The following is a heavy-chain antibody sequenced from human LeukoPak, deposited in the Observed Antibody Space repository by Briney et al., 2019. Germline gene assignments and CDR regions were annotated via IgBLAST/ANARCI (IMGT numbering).Heavy chain of an antibody. J-gene: IGHJ6*04. CDR3: ARGRGVGV. V-gene: IGHV3-7*01. CDR2: INRDGSEK. CDR1: GFTFTDYW. Sequence: GGSLRLSCAASGFTFTDYWMTWVCQAPGKGLEWVANINRDGSEKYYVDSVKGRFTISRDNAKNSLYLQMNSLRAEDTAVFYCARGRGVGVWGKGTTVTVSS. D-gene: IGHD5-12*01.